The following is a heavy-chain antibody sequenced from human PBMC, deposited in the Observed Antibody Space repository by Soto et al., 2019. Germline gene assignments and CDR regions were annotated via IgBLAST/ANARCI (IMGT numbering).Heavy chain of an antibody. CDR1: GGTFSSYA. J-gene: IGHJ5*02. V-gene: IGHV1-18*01. D-gene: IGHD3-10*02. Sequence: ASVKVSCKTSGGTFSSYAISWVRQAPGQGLEWMGWISGYNDDTNFAQNLQGRVTMTTDTSTGTAYMELRSLRTDDTAVYYCAKDQLYIRGVIHDWFDPWGQGTLVTVS. CDR3: AKDQLYIRGVIHDWFDP. CDR2: ISGYNDDT.